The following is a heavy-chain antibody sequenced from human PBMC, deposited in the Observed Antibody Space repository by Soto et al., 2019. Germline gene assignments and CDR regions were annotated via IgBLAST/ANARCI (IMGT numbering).Heavy chain of an antibody. V-gene: IGHV1-2*04. CDR3: ARTIMVRGVMGYYYGMDV. J-gene: IGHJ6*02. Sequence: QVQLVQSGAEVKKPGASVKVSCKASGYTFTGYYMHWVRQAPGQGLEWMGWINPNSGGTNYAQKFQGWVTTTRDTAISTAYMELSRLRSDDTAVYYCARTIMVRGVMGYYYGMDVWGQGTTVTVSS. CDR2: INPNSGGT. D-gene: IGHD3-10*01. CDR1: GYTFTGYY.